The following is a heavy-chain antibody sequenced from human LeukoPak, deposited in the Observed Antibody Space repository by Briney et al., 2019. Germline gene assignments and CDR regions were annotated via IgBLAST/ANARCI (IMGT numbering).Heavy chain of an antibody. CDR1: GGSFSGYY. D-gene: IGHD6-19*01. CDR2: INHSGST. J-gene: IGHJ4*02. CDR3: ARRSPYSTGWSSYFDY. V-gene: IGHV4-34*01. Sequence: PSETLSLTCAVYGGSFSGYYWSWIRQPPGKGLEWIGEINHSGSTSYNPSLKSRVTISVDTSKNQFSLKLSSVTAADSAVYYCARRSPYSTGWSSYFDYWGQGALVTVSS.